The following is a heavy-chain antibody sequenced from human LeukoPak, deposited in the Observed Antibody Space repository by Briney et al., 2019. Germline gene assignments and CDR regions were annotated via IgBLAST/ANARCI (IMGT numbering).Heavy chain of an antibody. CDR3: AREQWLDY. J-gene: IGHJ4*02. CDR1: GFTFSSYA. V-gene: IGHV3-23*01. CDR2: ISGSDGST. Sequence: LTGGSLRLSCAASGFTFSSYAMSWVRQAPGKGLEWVSAISGSDGSTYYADSVKGRYTISRDNSKNTLYLQMNILRAEDTAVYYCAREQWLDYWGQGTLVTVSS. D-gene: IGHD6-19*01.